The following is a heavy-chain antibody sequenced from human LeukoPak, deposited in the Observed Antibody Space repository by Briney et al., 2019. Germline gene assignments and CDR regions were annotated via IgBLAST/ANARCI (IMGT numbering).Heavy chain of an antibody. CDR3: ARAVGATRVIDYYYYYMDV. J-gene: IGHJ6*03. CDR2: IFRSGSSV. CDR1: GFTFNTYS. Sequence: GGSLRLSCAASGFTFNTYSMNWVRQAPGKGLEWVSFIFRSGSSVYYADSVKGRFTISRDNAKNSLYLQMNSLRAEDTAVYYCARAVGATRVIDYYYYYMDVWGKGTTVTVSS. V-gene: IGHV3-21*01. D-gene: IGHD1-26*01.